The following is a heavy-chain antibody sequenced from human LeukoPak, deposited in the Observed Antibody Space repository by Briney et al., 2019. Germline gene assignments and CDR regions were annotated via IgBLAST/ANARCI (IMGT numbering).Heavy chain of an antibody. Sequence: PSETLSLTCAVSGGSISTTTWWTWVRPPPGKGLEWIGEIYHSGSTNYNPSLKSRVTISLDKSKNQFSLKLSSVTAADTAVYYCAGEGSYGSGTYYSVYWGQGTLVTVSS. CDR3: AGEGSYGSGTYYSVY. CDR1: GGSISTTTW. CDR2: IYHSGST. J-gene: IGHJ4*02. D-gene: IGHD3-10*01. V-gene: IGHV4-4*02.